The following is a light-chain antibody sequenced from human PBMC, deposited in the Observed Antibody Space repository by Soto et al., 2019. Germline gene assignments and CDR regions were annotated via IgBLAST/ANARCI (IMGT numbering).Light chain of an antibody. J-gene: IGLJ1*01. CDR2: EVS. CDR3: SSYARRNTDYV. Sequence: QSVLTQPPSASGSPGQSVTISCTGTSSDVGGYNYVSWYQQHPGKVPKLMIYEVSKRPSGVPDRFSGSKSGNTASLTVSGLQAEDDADHHRSSYARRNTDYVFGTGTKVTV. CDR1: SSDVGGYNY. V-gene: IGLV2-8*01.